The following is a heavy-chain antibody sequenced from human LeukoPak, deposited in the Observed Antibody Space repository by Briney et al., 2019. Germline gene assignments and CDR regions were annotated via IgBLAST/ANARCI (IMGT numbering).Heavy chain of an antibody. V-gene: IGHV3-66*01. CDR2: IYSGGST. CDR1: GFTVSSNY. Sequence: GGSLRLSCAASGFTVSSNYMSWVRRAPGKGLEWVSVIYSGGSTYHADSVKGRFTISRDNSKNTLYLQMNSLRAEDTAVHYCARGSGGYYDSGRRYYYGMDVWGQGTTVTVSS. J-gene: IGHJ6*02. CDR3: ARGSGGYYDSGRRYYYGMDV. D-gene: IGHD3-22*01.